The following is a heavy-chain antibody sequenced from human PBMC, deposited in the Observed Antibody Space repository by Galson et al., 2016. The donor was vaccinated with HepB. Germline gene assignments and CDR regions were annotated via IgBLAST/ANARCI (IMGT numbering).Heavy chain of an antibody. CDR2: ISSSSSYI. CDR1: GFTFNSYF. D-gene: IGHD1-20*01. Sequence: SLRLSCAASGFTFNSYFMNWVRRAPGKGLEWVSSISSSSSYIYYADSVKGRFTISRDNAKNSLYLQMNSLRAEDTAVYYCARDRGYNWNDVSQSRHYYYGMDVWGKGTTVTVSS. CDR3: ARDRGYNWNDVSQSRHYYYGMDV. J-gene: IGHJ6*04. V-gene: IGHV3-21*01.